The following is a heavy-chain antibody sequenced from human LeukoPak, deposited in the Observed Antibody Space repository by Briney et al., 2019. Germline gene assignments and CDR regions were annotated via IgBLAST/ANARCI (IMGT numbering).Heavy chain of an antibody. Sequence: ASVSVSCKASGYTFSGYYIHWVRRAPGQGLEWLGWINPEKGDTKSAQKFRDRVIMTTDTSLTTAYMEVINLSSDDTAVYYCTRSSWDCSSGDCYSNMNFDYWGQGSLVTVSS. V-gene: IGHV1-2*02. J-gene: IGHJ4*02. CDR2: INPEKGDT. D-gene: IGHD2-21*01. CDR1: GYTFSGYY. CDR3: TRSSWDCSSGDCYSNMNFDY.